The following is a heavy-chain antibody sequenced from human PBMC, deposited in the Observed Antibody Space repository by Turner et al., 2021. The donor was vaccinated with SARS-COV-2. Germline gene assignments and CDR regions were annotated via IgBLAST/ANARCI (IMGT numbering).Heavy chain of an antibody. D-gene: IGHD1-26*01. Sequence: QVQLVQSGAEVKKPGASVKVSCKASGYTFTSYGISWVRPAPGQGLEWMGWISAYNGNTNYAQKLQGRVTMTTDTSTSTAYMELRSLRSDDTALYYCARYIRGDGAALAFDIWGQGTMVTISS. CDR1: GYTFTSYG. J-gene: IGHJ3*02. CDR3: ARYIRGDGAALAFDI. V-gene: IGHV1-18*04. CDR2: ISAYNGNT.